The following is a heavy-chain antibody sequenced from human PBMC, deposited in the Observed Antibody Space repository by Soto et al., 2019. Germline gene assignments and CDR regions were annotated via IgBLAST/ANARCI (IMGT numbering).Heavy chain of an antibody. Sequence: QVQLVESGGGVVQPGRSLRLSCAASGFTFSSYAMHWVRQAPGKGLEWVAVISYDGGNKYYADSVKGRFTISRDNSKNTLYLQMNSLRAEDMAVYYCARDQYSGSYFPAYWGQGTLVTVSS. D-gene: IGHD1-26*01. CDR3: ARDQYSGSYFPAY. J-gene: IGHJ4*02. CDR1: GFTFSSYA. V-gene: IGHV3-30-3*01. CDR2: ISYDGGNK.